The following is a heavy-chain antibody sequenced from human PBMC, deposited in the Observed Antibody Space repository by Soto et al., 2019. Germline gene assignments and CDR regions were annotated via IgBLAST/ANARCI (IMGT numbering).Heavy chain of an antibody. V-gene: IGHV4-34*01. D-gene: IGHD2-2*02. CDR3: ARGVRYCSSTSCYKRNWFDP. CDR2: INHSGST. J-gene: IGHJ5*02. CDR1: GGSFSGYY. Sequence: NPSETVSLTCAGYGGSFSGYYWSWIRQPPGKGLEWIGEINHSGSTNYNPSLKSRVTISVDTSKNQFSLKLSSVTAADTAVYYCARGVRYCSSTSCYKRNWFDPWGQGTLVTVSS.